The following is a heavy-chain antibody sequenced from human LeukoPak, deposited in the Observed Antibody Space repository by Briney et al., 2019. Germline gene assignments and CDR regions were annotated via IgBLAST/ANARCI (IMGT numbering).Heavy chain of an antibody. CDR1: GGSISSSSYY. Sequence: SETPSLTCTVSGGSISSSSYYWGWIRQPPGKGLEWIGSIYYSGSTYYNPSLKSRVTISVDTSKNQFSLKLSSVTAADTAVYYCASGYDSSGYYYGPRDFDYWGQGTLVTVSS. CDR2: IYYSGST. CDR3: ASGYDSSGYYYGPRDFDY. D-gene: IGHD3-22*01. J-gene: IGHJ4*02. V-gene: IGHV4-39*01.